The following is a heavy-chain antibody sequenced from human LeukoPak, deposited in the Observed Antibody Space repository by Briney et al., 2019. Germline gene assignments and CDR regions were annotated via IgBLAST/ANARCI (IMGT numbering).Heavy chain of an antibody. CDR3: ARGTMFPYYFDY. V-gene: IGHV3-66*01. D-gene: IGHD3-10*02. CDR2: IYSGGST. J-gene: IGHJ4*02. CDR1: GFTVSSNY. Sequence: GGSLRLSCAASGFTVSSNYMSWVRQAPGKGLEWVSVIYSGGSTYYADSVKGRFTISRDNSKNTLYLQMNSLRAEDTAVYYCARGTMFPYYFDYWGQGTLVTVSS.